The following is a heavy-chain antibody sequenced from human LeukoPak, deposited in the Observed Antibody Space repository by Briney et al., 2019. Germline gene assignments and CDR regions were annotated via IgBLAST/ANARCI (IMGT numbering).Heavy chain of an antibody. CDR1: GGSISSSSYY. CDR3: ARHVGDYYDSSGYYYEKYYFDY. J-gene: IGHJ4*02. CDR2: IYYSGST. Sequence: AETLSLTCTVSGGSISSSSYYWGWIRQPRGKGLEWIGRIYYSGSTYYNPSLRSRVTISVDTSKNQFSLKLSSVTAADTAVYYCARHVGDYYDSSGYYYEKYYFDYWGQGTLVTVSS. D-gene: IGHD3-22*01. V-gene: IGHV4-39*01.